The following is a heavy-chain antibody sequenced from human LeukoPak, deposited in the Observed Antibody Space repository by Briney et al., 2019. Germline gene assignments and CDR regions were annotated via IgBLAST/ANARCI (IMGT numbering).Heavy chain of an antibody. V-gene: IGHV3-23*01. J-gene: IGHJ4*02. CDR2: MSASGDTT. Sequence: GGSVKLSCAASAFTFSSYAMTWVRQAPGQGLEWISSMSASGDTTYYADTVNGRVTISRDNSRNTLYLEVKTLRAEDMAVYYCARGPSLRLDSGHYFDYWRQGTLVTVSS. CDR1: AFTFSSYA. CDR3: ARGPSLRLDSGHYFDY. D-gene: IGHD1-26*01.